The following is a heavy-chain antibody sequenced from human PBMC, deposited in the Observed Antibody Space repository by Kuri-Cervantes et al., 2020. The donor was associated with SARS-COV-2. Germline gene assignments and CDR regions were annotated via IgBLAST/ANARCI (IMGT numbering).Heavy chain of an antibody. D-gene: IGHD2-2*01. V-gene: IGHV1-2*02. J-gene: IGHJ6*03. CDR1: GYTFTGYY. CDR3: ARGVDCFSTSCYYEASFYYYYMDV. CDR2: INPNSGGT. Sequence: ASVKVSCKASGYTFTGYYMHWVRQAPGQGLEWMGWINPNSGGTNYAQKFQGRVTMTRDTSISTAYMELSSLRSDDTAVYYCARGVDCFSTSCYYEASFYYYYMDVWGKGTTVTVSS.